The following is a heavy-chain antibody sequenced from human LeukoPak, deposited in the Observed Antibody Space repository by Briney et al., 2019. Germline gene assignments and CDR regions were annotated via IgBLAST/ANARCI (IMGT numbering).Heavy chain of an antibody. D-gene: IGHD3-9*01. Sequence: GGSLRLSCSASGFTFSSYAMHWVRQAPGKGLEYVSAISSNGGSTYYADSVKGRFTISRDNSKNTLSLQMNSLRAEDTAVYYCAKAYNDILTGDHSWGQGTLVTVSS. CDR2: ISSNGGST. J-gene: IGHJ4*02. V-gene: IGHV3-64*04. CDR1: GFTFSSYA. CDR3: AKAYNDILTGDHS.